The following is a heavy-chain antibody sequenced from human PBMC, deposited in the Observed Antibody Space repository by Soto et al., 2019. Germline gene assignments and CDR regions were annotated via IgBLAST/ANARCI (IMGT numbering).Heavy chain of an antibody. CDR3: ARAKPYCSGGSCYRDIYYFDY. V-gene: IGHV4-59*01. CDR1: GGSISSYY. J-gene: IGHJ4*02. D-gene: IGHD2-15*01. Sequence: PSETLSLTCTVSGGSISSYYWSWIRQPPGKGLEWIGYIYYSGSTNYNPSLKSRVTISVDTSKNQFSLKLSSVTAADTAVYYCARAKPYCSGGSCYRDIYYFDYWGQGTLVTVSS. CDR2: IYYSGST.